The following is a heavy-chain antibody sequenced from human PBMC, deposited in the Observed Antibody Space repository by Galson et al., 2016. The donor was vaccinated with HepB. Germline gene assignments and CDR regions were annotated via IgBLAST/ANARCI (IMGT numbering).Heavy chain of an antibody. Sequence: SVKVSCKASGYTFTLYGISWVRQAPGQGLEWMGWISAYCGNPNYAQKFQGRVTMTTDTSTSTAYMEVRSLRSDDTAVYYCARTMEVVVVPAARQDLDYWGQGTLVTVSS. D-gene: IGHD2-2*01. CDR2: ISAYCGNP. V-gene: IGHV1-18*01. CDR1: GYTFTLYG. CDR3: ARTMEVVVVPAARQDLDY. J-gene: IGHJ4*02.